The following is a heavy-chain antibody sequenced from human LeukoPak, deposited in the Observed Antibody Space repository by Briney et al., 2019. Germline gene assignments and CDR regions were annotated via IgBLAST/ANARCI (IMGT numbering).Heavy chain of an antibody. CDR1: EFTFSSYA. CDR2: ISDSGSST. Sequence: GGSLRLSCAASEFTFSSYAMSWVRQAPGKGLEWVSAISDSGSSTYYAESVKGRFTISRDNSKNTLYLQMNSLRAEDTAVYYCARRAGAYSHPYDYWGQGTLVTVSS. V-gene: IGHV3-23*01. CDR3: ARRAGAYSHPYDY. J-gene: IGHJ4*02. D-gene: IGHD4/OR15-4a*01.